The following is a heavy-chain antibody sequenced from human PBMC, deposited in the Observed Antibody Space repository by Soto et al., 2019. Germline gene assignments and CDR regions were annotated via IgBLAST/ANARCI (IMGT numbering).Heavy chain of an antibody. D-gene: IGHD3-9*01. CDR3: ARACYDILTGFYGMDV. V-gene: IGHV4-4*02. CDR1: GGSISSSNW. CDR2: IYHSGST. Sequence: PSETLSLTCAVSGGSISSSNWWSWVRQPPGKGLEWIGEIYHSGSTNYNPSLKSRVTISVDKSKNQFSLKLSSVTAADTAVCYCARACYDILTGFYGMDVWGQGTTVTVSS. J-gene: IGHJ6*02.